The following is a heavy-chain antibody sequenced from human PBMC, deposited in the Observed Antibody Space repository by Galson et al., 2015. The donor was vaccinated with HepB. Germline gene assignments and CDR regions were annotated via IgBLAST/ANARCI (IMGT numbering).Heavy chain of an antibody. V-gene: IGHV3-7*03. Sequence: SLRLSCAASGSTFSSYWMSWVRQAPGKGLEWVANVKQDGSEKYYVDSVKGRFTISRDNAKNSLYLQMNSLRAEDTAVYYCARDEGIDYGDYLFDYWGQGTLVTVSS. CDR3: ARDEGIDYGDYLFDY. D-gene: IGHD4-17*01. CDR1: GSTFSSYW. CDR2: VKQDGSEK. J-gene: IGHJ4*02.